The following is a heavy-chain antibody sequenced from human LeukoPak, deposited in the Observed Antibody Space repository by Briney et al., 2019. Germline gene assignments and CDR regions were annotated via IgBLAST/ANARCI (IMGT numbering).Heavy chain of an antibody. CDR2: INHSGST. CDR1: GSSFSGYY. CDR3: ARGRPNFYCSSTSCYRPRWFDP. Sequence: SETLSLTCAVYGSSFSGYYWSWIRQPPGKGLEWIGEINHSGSTNYNPSLKSRVTISVDTSKNQFSLKLSSVTAADTAVYYCARGRPNFYCSSTSCYRPRWFDPWGQGTLVTVSS. D-gene: IGHD2-2*01. V-gene: IGHV4-34*01. J-gene: IGHJ5*02.